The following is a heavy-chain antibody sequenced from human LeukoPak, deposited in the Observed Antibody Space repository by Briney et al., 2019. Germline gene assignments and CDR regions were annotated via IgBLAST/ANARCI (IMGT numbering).Heavy chain of an antibody. Sequence: GGSLRLSCAASGFTFDDYAMHWVRQAPGKGLEWVSGVSWNSGSMGYADSVKGRFTISRDNAKNSLYLQMNSLRAEDTALYYCAKGYYGSYDAAATNVYWGQGTLVTVSS. D-gene: IGHD1-26*01. CDR3: AKGYYGSYDAAATNVY. CDR2: VSWNSGSM. J-gene: IGHJ4*02. V-gene: IGHV3-9*01. CDR1: GFTFDDYA.